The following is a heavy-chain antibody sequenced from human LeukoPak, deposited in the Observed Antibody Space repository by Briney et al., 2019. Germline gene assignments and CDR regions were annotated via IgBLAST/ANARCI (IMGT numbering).Heavy chain of an antibody. J-gene: IGHJ4*02. V-gene: IGHV1-69*13. CDR3: ARVRDLWFGDFDY. D-gene: IGHD3-10*01. CDR1: GGTFSSYA. CDR2: IIPIFGTA. Sequence: GASVKVSCKASGGTFSSYAISWVRQAPGQGLEWMGGIIPIFGTANYAQKFQGRVTITADESTSTAYMELSRLRSDDTAVYYCARVRDLWFGDFDYWGQGTLVTVSS.